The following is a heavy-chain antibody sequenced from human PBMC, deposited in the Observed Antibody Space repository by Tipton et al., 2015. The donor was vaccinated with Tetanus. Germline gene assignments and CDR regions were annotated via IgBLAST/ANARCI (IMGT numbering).Heavy chain of an antibody. Sequence: TLSLTCTVSGGSVSRSFWGWIRQAPGKGLEWIGNIYKTGDTNYNPSLKSRVTMSVNTSKNQFSLRLSSVTAADTALYYCARSKRVEDDAGGLDFLTGFYGDYWFDLWGRGIPVTVSS. CDR3: ARSKRVEDDAGGLDFLTGFYGDYWFDL. V-gene: IGHV4-59*02. D-gene: IGHD3-9*01. J-gene: IGHJ5*02. CDR1: GGSVSRSF. CDR2: IYKTGDT.